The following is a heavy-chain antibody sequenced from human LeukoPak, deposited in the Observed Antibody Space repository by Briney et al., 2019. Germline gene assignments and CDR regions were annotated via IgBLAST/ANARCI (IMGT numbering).Heavy chain of an antibody. CDR3: ARDRKLFDY. CDR2: IYYSGST. Sequence: SSETLSLTCTVSGGSISSYYWSWIRQPPGKGLEWIGYIYYSGSTNYNPSLKSRVTISVDTSKNQFSLKLSSVTAADTAVYYCARDRKLFDYWGQGTLVTVSS. V-gene: IGHV4-59*01. CDR1: GGSISSYY. D-gene: IGHD2-15*01. J-gene: IGHJ4*02.